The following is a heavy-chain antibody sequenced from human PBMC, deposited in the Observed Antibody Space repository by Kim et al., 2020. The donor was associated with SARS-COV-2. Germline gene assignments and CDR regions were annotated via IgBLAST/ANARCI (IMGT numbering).Heavy chain of an antibody. CDR3: ARGSNSVYEFDY. CDR1: GFTFSDHY. CDR2: IRNKANSYTT. J-gene: IGHJ4*02. Sequence: GGSLRLSCAASGFTFSDHYMDWVRQAPGKGLEWVGRIRNKANSYTTEYAASVKGRFTISRDDSKNSLYLQMNSLKTEDTAVYYCARGSNSVYEFDYWGQGTLVTVSS. V-gene: IGHV3-72*01. D-gene: IGHD5-12*01.